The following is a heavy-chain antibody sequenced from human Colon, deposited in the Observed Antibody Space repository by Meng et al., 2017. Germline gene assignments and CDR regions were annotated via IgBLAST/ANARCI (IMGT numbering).Heavy chain of an antibody. V-gene: IGHV4-59*01. CDR2: ISYSGSA. CDR3: ARILGYGDDSRFDF. D-gene: IGHD4-17*01. CDR1: GDSMNSYF. Sequence: SETLSLTCTVSGDSMNSYFWTWIRQPPGKGLEWIGHISYSGSAYYEPSLKGRVAMSVDTSRRQLSLSLKSVTAADTAVYYCARILGYGDDSRFDFWGQG. J-gene: IGHJ4*02.